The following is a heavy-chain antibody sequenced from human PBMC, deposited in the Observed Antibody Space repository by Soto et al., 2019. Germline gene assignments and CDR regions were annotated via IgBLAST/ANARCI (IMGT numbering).Heavy chain of an antibody. Sequence: GGSLRLSCAASGFTFDDYGMSWVRQAPGKGLEWVSGINWNGGSTGYADSVKGRFTISRDNAKNSLYLQMNSLRAEDTALYYCAKGYSYGVLEPLGYWGQGTLVTVSS. CDR1: GFTFDDYG. CDR3: AKGYSYGVLEPLGY. J-gene: IGHJ4*02. V-gene: IGHV3-20*04. D-gene: IGHD5-18*01. CDR2: INWNGGST.